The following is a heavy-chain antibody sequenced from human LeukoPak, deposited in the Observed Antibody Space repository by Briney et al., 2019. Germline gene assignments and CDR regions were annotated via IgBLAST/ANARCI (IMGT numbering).Heavy chain of an antibody. Sequence: GGSLRLSCAASGFPFSSYSMHWVRQAPGKGLEGVSGICWNSGSIGYADSVKGRFTISRDNAKNSLCLQMNSLRAEDTAVYYCAKELWFGELLPFDYWGQGTLVTVSS. V-gene: IGHV3-9*01. CDR2: ICWNSGSI. J-gene: IGHJ4*02. CDR3: AKELWFGELLPFDY. D-gene: IGHD3-10*01. CDR1: GFPFSSYS.